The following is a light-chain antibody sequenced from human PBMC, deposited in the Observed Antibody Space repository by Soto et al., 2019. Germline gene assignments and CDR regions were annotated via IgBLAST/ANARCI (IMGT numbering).Light chain of an antibody. Sequence: DIKMTQSPSTLSAFVGDRVTITCRASQSISSWLAWYQQRPGKAPKLLIYDASSLESGVPSRFSGSGSGTEFTLTITSLQPDDFATYYCQQYDNYPRTFGEGTKVDIK. J-gene: IGKJ4*02. CDR2: DAS. CDR1: QSISSW. CDR3: QQYDNYPRT. V-gene: IGKV1-5*01.